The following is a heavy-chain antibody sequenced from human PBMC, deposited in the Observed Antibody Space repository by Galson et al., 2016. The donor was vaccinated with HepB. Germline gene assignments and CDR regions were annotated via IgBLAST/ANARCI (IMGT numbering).Heavy chain of an antibody. V-gene: IGHV4-61*01. J-gene: IGHJ4*02. CDR1: GDSVNSDFHS. Sequence: SETLSLTCSVSGDSVNSDFHSWSWLRQPPGKGLEWIGYIYHSGRTKFNPSLKSRVTMSVDTSKSQFSLKLTSVTAADTAVYYCARMIIVTRGIDYWGQGTLVTVSP. CDR2: IYHSGRT. D-gene: IGHD3-22*01. CDR3: ARMIIVTRGIDY.